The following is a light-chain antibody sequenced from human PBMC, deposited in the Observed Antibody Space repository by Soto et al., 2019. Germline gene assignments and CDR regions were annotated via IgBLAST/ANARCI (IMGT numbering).Light chain of an antibody. CDR3: GSYAVSYV. CDR2: DVS. J-gene: IGLJ1*01. Sequence: QSALTQPRSVSGSPGQSVTISCTGTSSDVGGYNYVSWYQQHPGKAPKLMIYDVSKRPSGVPDRFSGSKSGNTASLTISGLQADDESDYYCGSYAVSYVFGTGTNVTVL. V-gene: IGLV2-11*01. CDR1: SSDVGGYNY.